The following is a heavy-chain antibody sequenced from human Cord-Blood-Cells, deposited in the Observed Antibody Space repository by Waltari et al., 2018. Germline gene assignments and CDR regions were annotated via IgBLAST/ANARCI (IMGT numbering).Heavy chain of an antibody. D-gene: IGHD6-13*01. V-gene: IGHV1-8*03. Sequence: QVQLVQSGAEVKKPGASVKVSCKASGYTFTSYDINWVRQATGQGLEWMGSMNPNSGNTGYAQKFQGRVTITRNTSISTAYMERSSLRSEDTAVYYCARVGYSSSWYAFDIWGQGTMVTVSS. CDR3: ARVGYSSSWYAFDI. CDR2: MNPNSGNT. J-gene: IGHJ3*02. CDR1: GYTFTSYD.